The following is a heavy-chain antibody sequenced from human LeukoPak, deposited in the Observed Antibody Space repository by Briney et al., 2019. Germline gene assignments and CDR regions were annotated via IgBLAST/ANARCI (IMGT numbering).Heavy chain of an antibody. D-gene: IGHD3-22*01. J-gene: IGHJ2*01. CDR1: GAFIDSNNW. V-gene: IGHV4-4*02. Sequence: SETLSLTCAVSGAFIDSNNWWSWVRQTPGKGLEWIAEIFHSGSTNYNPSLKSRVTISLDESKNQFYLKLNSVTAADTAVYYCARAPKYYFDSSASWYFDIWGLGTLVAVSS. CDR3: ARAPKYYFDSSASWYFDI. CDR2: IFHSGST.